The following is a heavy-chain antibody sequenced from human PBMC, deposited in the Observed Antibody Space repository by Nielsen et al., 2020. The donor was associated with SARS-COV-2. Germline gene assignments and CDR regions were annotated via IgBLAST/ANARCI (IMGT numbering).Heavy chain of an antibody. D-gene: IGHD3-10*01. V-gene: IGHV4-30-4*01. J-gene: IGHJ5*02. Sequence: PGKGLEWIGYIYYSGSTYYNPSLKSRVTISVDTSKNQFSLKLSSVTAADTAVYYCARGPLTYYYGSGSYPNWFDPWGQGTLVTVSS. CDR2: IYYSGST. CDR3: ARGPLTYYYGSGSYPNWFDP.